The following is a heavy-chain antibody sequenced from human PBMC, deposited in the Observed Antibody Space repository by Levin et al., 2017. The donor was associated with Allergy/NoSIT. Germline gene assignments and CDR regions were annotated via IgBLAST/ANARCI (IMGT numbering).Heavy chain of an antibody. CDR3: AKDGGYCSGGSCPNDAFDI. J-gene: IGHJ3*02. Sequence: GGSLRLSCAASGFTFSSYAMSWVRQAPGKGLEWVSAISGSGGSTYYADSVKGRFTISRDNSKNTLYLQMNSLRAEDTAVYYCAKDGGYCSGGSCPNDAFDIWGQGTMVTVSS. CDR1: GFTFSSYA. D-gene: IGHD2-15*01. CDR2: ISGSGGST. V-gene: IGHV3-23*01.